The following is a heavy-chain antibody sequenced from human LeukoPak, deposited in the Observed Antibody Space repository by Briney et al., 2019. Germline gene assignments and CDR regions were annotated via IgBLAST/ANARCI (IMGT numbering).Heavy chain of an antibody. J-gene: IGHJ4*02. CDR1: GFTFSDAW. CDR2: IKSNRAGGTT. D-gene: IGHD1-26*01. CDR3: VTEYHESFNY. V-gene: IGHV3-15*01. Sequence: GGSLRLSCAGSGFTFSDAWMSWVRQAPGKGLEWIGRIKSNRAGGTTEYAAPVKGRFAISRDDSKNTLYLQMNSLKNEDTAVYFCVTEYHESFNYWGLGTLVIASS.